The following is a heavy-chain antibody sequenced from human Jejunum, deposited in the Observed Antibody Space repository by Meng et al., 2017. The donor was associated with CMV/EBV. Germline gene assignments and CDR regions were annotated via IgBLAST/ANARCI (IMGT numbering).Heavy chain of an antibody. CDR1: GFTFTSFA. CDR2: ISGGGGST. Sequence: GFTFTSFAMSWVRQAPGKGLEWVSDISGGGGSTFTYYADSVKGRFTISRDNSKNTLYVQMNSLRDEDTAVYYCAKGSRSDGSYHFDSWGQGTLVTVSS. J-gene: IGHJ4*02. CDR3: AKGSRSDGSYHFDS. V-gene: IGHV3-23*01. D-gene: IGHD3-10*01.